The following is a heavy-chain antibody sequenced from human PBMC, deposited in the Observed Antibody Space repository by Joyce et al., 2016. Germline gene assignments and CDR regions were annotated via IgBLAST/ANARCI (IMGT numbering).Heavy chain of an antibody. CDR2: IFYSGST. J-gene: IGHJ1*01. CDR3: ASGPVYYESRLGVNN. CDR1: NGSVSSANYY. V-gene: IGHV4-61*01. D-gene: IGHD3-16*01. Sequence: QVQLQASGPGLVKPSETLSLTCSVSNGSVSSANYYWNWSRQSPEKGLEWIGSIFYSGSTKGNPSRKSRVTRSIDTSNNRVFLRLKSVTAEDTAVYYCASGPVYYESRLGVNNWGQGTLVIVAS.